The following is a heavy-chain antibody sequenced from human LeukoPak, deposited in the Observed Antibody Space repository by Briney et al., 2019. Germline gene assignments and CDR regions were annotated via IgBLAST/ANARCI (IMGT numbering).Heavy chain of an antibody. Sequence: SETLSLTCTVSGASISTYFWSWIRRPAGKRRVWIGCVYASVTTYYNPSLRSRVTLTIDTSKKQFSLSLNSVTSADTAVYYSAKPHCVGGSCDKFDSWGQGILVTVSS. CDR1: GASISTYF. J-gene: IGHJ5*01. D-gene: IGHD2-21*01. CDR3: AKPHCVGGSCDKFDS. V-gene: IGHV4-4*07. CDR2: VYASVTT.